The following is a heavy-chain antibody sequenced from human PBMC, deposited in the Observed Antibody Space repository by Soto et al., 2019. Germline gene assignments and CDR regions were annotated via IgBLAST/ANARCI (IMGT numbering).Heavy chain of an antibody. CDR1: GLNFAGYA. V-gene: IGHV3-23*01. CDR3: AKESLFPSIQGIITG. J-gene: IGHJ4*02. D-gene: IGHD3-10*01. CDR2: LSSSGEKT. Sequence: EVRLSESGGGLARPGGSLRLSCEASGLNFAGYAMSWVRQAPGKGLDWVSSLSSSGEKTYYSDSVRGRFTISRDNTKNTVYLKMNTLRADDTAVYFCAKESLFPSIQGIITGWGQGVVVTVCS.